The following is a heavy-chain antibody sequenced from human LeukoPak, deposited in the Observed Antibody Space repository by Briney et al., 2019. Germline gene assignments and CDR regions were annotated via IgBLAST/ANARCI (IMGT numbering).Heavy chain of an antibody. J-gene: IGHJ3*02. CDR3: ASSYCGGDCYSGAFDI. D-gene: IGHD2-21*02. Sequence: PSETLSLTCTVSGGSISSYYWSWIRQPPGKGLEWIGYIYYSGSTNYNPPLKSRVTISVDTSKNQFSLKLSSVTAADTAVYYCASSYCGGDCYSGAFDIWGQGTMVTVSS. V-gene: IGHV4-59*08. CDR2: IYYSGST. CDR1: GGSISSYY.